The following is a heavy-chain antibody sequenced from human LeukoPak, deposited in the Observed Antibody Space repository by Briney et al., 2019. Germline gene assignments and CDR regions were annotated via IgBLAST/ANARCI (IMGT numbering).Heavy chain of an antibody. D-gene: IGHD6-19*01. CDR1: GGSISSSSYY. J-gene: IGHJ5*02. Sequence: PSETLSLTCTVSGGSISSSSYYWGWIRQPPGKGLEWIGSIYYSGSTYYNPSLKSRVTISVDTSKNQFSLKLISVIAADTAVYYCARQIAVAGKCWFDPWGQGTLVTVSS. CDR2: IYYSGST. CDR3: ARQIAVAGKCWFDP. V-gene: IGHV4-39*01.